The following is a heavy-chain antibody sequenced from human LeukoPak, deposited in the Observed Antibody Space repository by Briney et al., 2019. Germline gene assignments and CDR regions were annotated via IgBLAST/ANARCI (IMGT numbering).Heavy chain of an antibody. CDR1: GGSISSGGYY. CDR2: IYYSGST. V-gene: IGHV4-31*03. Sequence: SQTLFLTCTVSGGSISSGGYYWSWIRQHPGKGLEWIGYIYYSGSTYYNPSLKSRVTISVDTSKNQFSLELSSVTAADTAVYYCARDAYGDLGFDYWGQGTLVTVSS. CDR3: ARDAYGDLGFDY. J-gene: IGHJ4*02. D-gene: IGHD4-17*01.